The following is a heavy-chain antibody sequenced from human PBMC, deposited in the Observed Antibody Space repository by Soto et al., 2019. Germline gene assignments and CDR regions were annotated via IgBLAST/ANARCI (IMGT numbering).Heavy chain of an antibody. V-gene: IGHV2-5*02. J-gene: IGHJ4*02. D-gene: IGHD3-3*01. CDR3: AHRVLRTVFGLVTTTAIYFDF. CDR1: GFSLTTSGVG. Sequence: QITLNESGPTQVKPRQTLTLTCTFSGFSLTTSGVGVGWIRQSPGKAPEWLALIYWDDDKRYSPSLKRRLTITKDTSKHQVVLTMADLDPADTATYYGAHRVLRTVFGLVTTTAIYFDFWGQGTPVAVSS. CDR2: IYWDDDK.